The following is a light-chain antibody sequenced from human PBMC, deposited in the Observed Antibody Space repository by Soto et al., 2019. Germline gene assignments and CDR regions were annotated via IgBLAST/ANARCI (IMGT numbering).Light chain of an antibody. CDR1: QDISKY. V-gene: IGKV1-33*01. J-gene: IGKJ5*01. CDR3: QQYDNPPMT. CDR2: DAS. Sequence: DIQMTQSPSSLSASVGDTVTITCQTSQDISKYLNWYQQKPGKAPKLLIYDASNLETGVPSRFSGSGSGTDFTVTISRLQPEDIATYYCQQYDNPPMTFGQGTRLEIK.